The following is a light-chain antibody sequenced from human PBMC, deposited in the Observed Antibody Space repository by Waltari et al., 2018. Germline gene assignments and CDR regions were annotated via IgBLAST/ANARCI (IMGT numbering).Light chain of an antibody. Sequence: IQMTQSPSSLSASIGDRVTITGRASKDIKQNLSWFPESTGKAPKLLIYDASNMEAGVPSRFSGTGSGTDFSLTISSLQPEDSATYYCQHYNNLPYTFSRGTKLQIK. CDR3: QHYNNLPYT. V-gene: IGKV1-33*01. CDR2: DAS. CDR1: KDIKQN. J-gene: IGKJ2*01.